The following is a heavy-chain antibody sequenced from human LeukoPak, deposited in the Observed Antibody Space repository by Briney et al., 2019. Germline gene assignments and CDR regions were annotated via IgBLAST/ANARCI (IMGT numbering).Heavy chain of an antibody. CDR1: GGSISSYY. CDR2: IYYSGST. V-gene: IGHV4-59*08. CDR3: ARQSMVRGVITMLFDY. D-gene: IGHD3-10*01. J-gene: IGHJ4*02. Sequence: SETLSLTCTVSGGSISSYYWSWIRQPPGKGLERIGYIYYSGSTNYNPSLKSRVTISVDTSKNQFSLKLSSVTAADTAVYYCARQSMVRGVITMLFDYWGQGTLVTVSS.